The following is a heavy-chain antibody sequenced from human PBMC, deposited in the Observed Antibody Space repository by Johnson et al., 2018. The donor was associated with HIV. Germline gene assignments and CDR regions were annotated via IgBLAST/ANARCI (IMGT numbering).Heavy chain of an antibody. CDR1: GFTFSSYG. J-gene: IGHJ3*02. D-gene: IGHD4-17*01. CDR3: ARVRPNPSVTTRGAAFDI. Sequence: QVQLVESGGGVVRPGGSLRLSCAASGFTFSSYGMHWVRQAPGKGLEWVAAIGYARSDNYYAAFVSGRITISSDNSKNTLYLQMNSLRAEDTAVFYCARVRPNPSVTTRGAAFDIWGQGTMVTVSS. V-gene: IGHV3-30*19. CDR2: IGYARSDN.